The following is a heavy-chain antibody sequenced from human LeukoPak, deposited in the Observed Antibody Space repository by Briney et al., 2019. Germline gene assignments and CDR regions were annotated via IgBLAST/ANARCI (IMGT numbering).Heavy chain of an antibody. D-gene: IGHD6-13*01. V-gene: IGHV4-59*01. CDR2: IYYSGST. CDR3: ASTKRGAAGTFYYYMDV. Sequence: SETLSLTCTVSGGSISSYYWSWIRQPPGKGLEWNGYIYYSGSTNYNPSLKSRVTISVGTSKNQFSLKLSSVTAADTAVYYCASTKRGAAGTFYYYMDVWGKGTTVTVSS. CDR1: GGSISSYY. J-gene: IGHJ6*03.